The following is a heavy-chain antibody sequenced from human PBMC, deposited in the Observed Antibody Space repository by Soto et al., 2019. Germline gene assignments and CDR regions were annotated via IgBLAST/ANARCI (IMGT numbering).Heavy chain of an antibody. CDR3: AREVSGWYQYSDY. D-gene: IGHD6-19*01. CDR2: ISYDGINK. Sequence: QVQLVEYGGGVGQPGGSLRLSCAASGFTFSSNPMHWVRQTPGGGLEWVAVISYDGINKHHADSVKGRFTISRDKSRSTLYLQMDSLRTEDTAVYYCAREVSGWYQYSDYWGQGTLVTVSS. J-gene: IGHJ4*02. V-gene: IGHV3-30-3*01. CDR1: GFTFSSNP.